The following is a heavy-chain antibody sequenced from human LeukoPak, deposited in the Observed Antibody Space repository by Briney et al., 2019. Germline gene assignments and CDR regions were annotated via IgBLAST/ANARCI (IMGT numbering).Heavy chain of an antibody. CDR3: ARTSRDYYYYYYMDV. CDR1: SESFSGYF. Sequence: SETLSLTCAIYSESFSGYFWSWIRQPPGKGLEWIGEINYSGSTNYNPSLKSRVTISVDRSKNQFSLKLSSVTAADTAVYYCARTSRDYYYYYYMDVWGKGTTVTVSS. V-gene: IGHV4-34*01. J-gene: IGHJ6*03. CDR2: INYSGST.